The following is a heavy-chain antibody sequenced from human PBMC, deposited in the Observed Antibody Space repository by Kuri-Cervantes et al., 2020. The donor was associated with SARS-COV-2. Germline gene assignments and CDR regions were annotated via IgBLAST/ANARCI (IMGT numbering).Heavy chain of an antibody. CDR1: RFPFSEYA. D-gene: IGHD2-21*02. CDR2: ITGGGDKT. Sequence: GESLKISCGVSRFPFSEYAMTWVRQAPGGGLTWVASITGGGDKTHCADSVKGRFTTSRDSSENTLYLQMNSLRAEDTAVYYCARAYCGGDCEFDYWGQGTLVTVSS. V-gene: IGHV3-23*01. CDR3: ARAYCGGDCEFDY. J-gene: IGHJ4*02.